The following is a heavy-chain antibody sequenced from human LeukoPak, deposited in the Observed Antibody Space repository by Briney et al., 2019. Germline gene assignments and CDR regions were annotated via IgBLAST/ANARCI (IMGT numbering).Heavy chain of an antibody. V-gene: IGHV3-9*01. D-gene: IGHD6-13*01. J-gene: IGHJ4*02. Sequence: GRSLRLSCTASGFTFGDYGMSWVRQAPGKGLEWVSGISWNSGSIGYADSVKGRFTISRDNAKNSLYLQMNSLRADDTGVYYCAGADTGSWDFGRGAQGTLVIVSS. CDR3: AGADTGSWDFGR. CDR2: ISWNSGSI. CDR1: GFTFGDYG.